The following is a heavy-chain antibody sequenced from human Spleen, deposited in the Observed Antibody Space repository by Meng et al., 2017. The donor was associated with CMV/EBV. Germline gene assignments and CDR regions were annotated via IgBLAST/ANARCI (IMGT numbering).Heavy chain of an antibody. CDR3: AIYKGTDYFDY. Sequence: VQSGAGLKKPGSSVKCAGKASGGTFSSYAISWVRQAPGQGLEWMGGIIPIFGTANYAQKFQGRVTITADESTSTAYMELSSLRSEDTAVYYCAIYKGTDYFDYWGQGTLVTVSS. V-gene: IGHV1-69*01. CDR1: GGTFSSYA. CDR2: IIPIFGTA. D-gene: IGHD1/OR15-1a*01. J-gene: IGHJ4*02.